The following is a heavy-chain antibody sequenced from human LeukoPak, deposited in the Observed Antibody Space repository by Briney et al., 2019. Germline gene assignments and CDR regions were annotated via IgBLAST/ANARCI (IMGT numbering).Heavy chain of an antibody. CDR1: GFTFSSYW. V-gene: IGHV3-74*01. CDR2: INSDGSIT. D-gene: IGHD3-22*01. J-gene: IGHJ4*02. CDR3: AREPGGYYDSSGFLDD. Sequence: PGGSLRLSRATSGFTFSSYWMHWVRQVPGRGLVWVSRINSDGSITDYADSVKGRFTIARDTAQNTLHLQMNSLRVEDTAMYYCAREPGGYYDSSGFLDDWGQGTLVTVSS.